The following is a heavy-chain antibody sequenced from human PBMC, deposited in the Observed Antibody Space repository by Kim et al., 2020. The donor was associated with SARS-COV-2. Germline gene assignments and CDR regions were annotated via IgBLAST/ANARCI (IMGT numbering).Heavy chain of an antibody. D-gene: IGHD6-13*01. CDR1: GGSVSSGSYY. CDR2: IYYSGST. J-gene: IGHJ6*02. CDR3: ARDLDLAAAGTENYYDYVMDV. Sequence: SETLSLTCTVSGGSVSSGSYYWSWIRQPPGKGLEWIGYIYYSGSTNYNPSLKSRVTISVDTSKNQFSLKLSSVTAADTAVYYCARDLDLAAAGTENYYDYVMDVWGQGTTVTVSS. V-gene: IGHV4-61*01.